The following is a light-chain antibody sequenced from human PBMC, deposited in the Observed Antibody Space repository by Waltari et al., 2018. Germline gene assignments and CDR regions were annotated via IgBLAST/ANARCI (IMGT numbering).Light chain of an antibody. Sequence: DIQMTQSPSSLSASVGDRVTITCRASQGIGNSLAWYQQKPGKAPNLLLYATSRLQSGVPSRFSGSGSGTDYTLTISSLQPEDCATDYCQQYSSTPWTFGQGAKVEIK. CDR1: QGIGNS. V-gene: IGKV1-NL1*01. CDR2: ATS. J-gene: IGKJ1*01. CDR3: QQYSSTPWT.